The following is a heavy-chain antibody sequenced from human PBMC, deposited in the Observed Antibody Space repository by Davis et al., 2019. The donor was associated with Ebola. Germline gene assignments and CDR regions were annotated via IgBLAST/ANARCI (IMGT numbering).Heavy chain of an antibody. D-gene: IGHD6-19*01. CDR1: GFTFSSYW. CDR2: ISSSSSYT. V-gene: IGHV3-21*05. CDR3: ARSLSSGVIWSDAFDI. Sequence: GESLKISCVASGFTFSSYWMHWVRQAPGKGLEWVSYISSSSSYTNYADSVKGRFTISRDNAKNSLYLQMNSLRAEDTAVYYCARSLSSGVIWSDAFDIWGQGTMVTVSS. J-gene: IGHJ3*02.